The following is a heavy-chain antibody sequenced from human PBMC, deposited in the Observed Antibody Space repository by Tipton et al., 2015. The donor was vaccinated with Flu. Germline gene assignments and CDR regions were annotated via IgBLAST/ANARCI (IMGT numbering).Heavy chain of an antibody. D-gene: IGHD1-26*01. CDR3: ARVLQWELRRGWFDP. CDR2: IYHSGST. J-gene: IGHJ5*02. V-gene: IGHV4-38-2*02. CDR1: GYSISSGYY. Sequence: TLSLTCTVSGYSISSGYYWGWIRQPPGKGLEWIGSIYHSGSTYYNPSLKSRVTISVDTSKNQFSLKLSSVTAADTAVYYCARVLQWELRRGWFDPWGQGTLVTVPS.